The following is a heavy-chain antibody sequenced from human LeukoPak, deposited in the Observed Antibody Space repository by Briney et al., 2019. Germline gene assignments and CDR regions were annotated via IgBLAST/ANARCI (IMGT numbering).Heavy chain of an antibody. Sequence: GGSLRLSCAASGFTFSNYALSWVRQAPGKGLEWVSRISYSGSTHYTDSVKGRFTISRDNPRNTLYLQMNSLRAEDTAVYYCAKSPGGSGIAYGLDVWGQGTTVTVSS. CDR2: ISYSGST. J-gene: IGHJ6*02. CDR1: GFTFSNYA. V-gene: IGHV3-23*01. D-gene: IGHD6-13*01. CDR3: AKSPGGSGIAYGLDV.